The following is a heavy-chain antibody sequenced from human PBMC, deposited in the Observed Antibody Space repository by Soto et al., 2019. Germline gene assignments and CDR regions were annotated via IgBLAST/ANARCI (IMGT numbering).Heavy chain of an antibody. CDR3: ASRFLGYCSSTSCFTENGMDV. CDR1: GGTFSSYA. D-gene: IGHD2-2*01. Sequence: QVQLVQSGAEVKKPGSSVKVSCKASGGTFSSYAISWVRQAPGQGLEWMGGIIPIFGTANYAQKFQGRVTITADESTSTAYMELSSLRSEDTAVYYCASRFLGYCSSTSCFTENGMDVWGQGTTVTVS. V-gene: IGHV1-69*01. J-gene: IGHJ6*02. CDR2: IIPIFGTA.